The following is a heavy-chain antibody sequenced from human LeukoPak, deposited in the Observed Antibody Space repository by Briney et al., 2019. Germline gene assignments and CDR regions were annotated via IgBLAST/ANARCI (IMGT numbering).Heavy chain of an antibody. Sequence: GGSLRLSCGASGFTFSGYSMSWVRQAPGKGLEWVSAISGSGGSTYYADSVKGRFAIPRDNSKNTLYLQMNSLRAEDTAVYYCAKRVHLMTPHWGQGTLVTVSS. CDR3: AKRVHLMTPH. CDR1: GFTFSGYS. CDR2: ISGSGGST. V-gene: IGHV3-23*01. J-gene: IGHJ4*02. D-gene: IGHD4/OR15-4a*01.